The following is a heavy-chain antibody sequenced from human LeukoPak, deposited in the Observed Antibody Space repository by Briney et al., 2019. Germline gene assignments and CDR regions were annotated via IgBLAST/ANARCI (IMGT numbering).Heavy chain of an antibody. V-gene: IGHV1-46*01. J-gene: IGHJ4*02. CDR1: GYTFTSYY. D-gene: IGHD6-19*01. CDR2: INPSGGST. CDR3: ARSLIAVAGFDY. Sequence: GASVKVSCKASGYTFTSYYMHWVRQAPGQGLEWMGIINPSGGSTSYAQKFQGRVTMTRDTSTSSVYMELSSLRSEDTAVYYCARSLIAVAGFDYWGQGTLVTVSS.